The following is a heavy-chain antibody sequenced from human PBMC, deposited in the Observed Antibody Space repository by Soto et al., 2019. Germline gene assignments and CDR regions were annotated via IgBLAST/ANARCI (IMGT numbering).Heavy chain of an antibody. V-gene: IGHV1-69*13. J-gene: IGHJ4*02. D-gene: IGHD5-18*01. CDR2: IIPIFGTA. CDR1: GGTFSSYA. Sequence: LVKVSCKASGGTFSSYAISWVRQAPGQGLEWMGGIIPIFGTANYAQKFQGRVTITADESTSTAYMELSSLRSEDTAVYYCARHRGYSYGPYFDYWGQGTLVTVSS. CDR3: ARHRGYSYGPYFDY.